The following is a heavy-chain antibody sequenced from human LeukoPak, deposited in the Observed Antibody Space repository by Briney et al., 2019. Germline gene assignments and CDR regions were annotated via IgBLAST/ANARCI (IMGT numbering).Heavy chain of an antibody. Sequence: GGSLRLSCAASGFTFSSYSMNWVSQAPGKGLEWVSSISSSSSYIYYADSVKGRFTISRDNAKNSLYLQMNSLRAEDTAVYYCAGSSITGTPFDYWGQGTLVTVSS. CDR2: ISSSSSYI. V-gene: IGHV3-21*01. J-gene: IGHJ4*02. CDR3: AGSSITGTPFDY. CDR1: GFTFSSYS. D-gene: IGHD1-20*01.